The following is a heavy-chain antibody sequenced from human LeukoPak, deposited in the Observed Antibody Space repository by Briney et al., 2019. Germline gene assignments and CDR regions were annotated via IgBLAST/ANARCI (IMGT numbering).Heavy chain of an antibody. CDR2: IYYSGRT. Sequence: SETLSLTCTVSGGSISSSSYYWGWIRHPPGKGLEWNGIIYYSGRTHYNPSLKSRVTISVDTSKNPFSLKLSSVPAAETAVYYCARGQRGFGYYYDRHRGYYFNYWGQGTLVTVSS. CDR3: ARGQRGFGYYYDRHRGYYFNY. D-gene: IGHD3-22*01. V-gene: IGHV4-39*07. J-gene: IGHJ4*02. CDR1: GGSISSSSYY.